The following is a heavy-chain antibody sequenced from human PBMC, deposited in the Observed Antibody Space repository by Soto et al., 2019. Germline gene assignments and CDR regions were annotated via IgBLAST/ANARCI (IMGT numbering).Heavy chain of an antibody. Sequence: DVKLVESGGGLVQPGDSLRLSCEVSGFTFSMYSMSWVRQSPGKGLEWVAKIPQDGVDGHYADSVKGRFTISRDNGKNSLYLQPNNLRAEDTAVYYCARDHLILAAHDFFYGSDVWGRGATVTLSS. V-gene: IGHV3-7*03. CDR3: ARDHLILAAHDFFYGSDV. J-gene: IGHJ6*02. D-gene: IGHD2-8*02. CDR2: IPQDGVDG. CDR1: GFTFSMYS.